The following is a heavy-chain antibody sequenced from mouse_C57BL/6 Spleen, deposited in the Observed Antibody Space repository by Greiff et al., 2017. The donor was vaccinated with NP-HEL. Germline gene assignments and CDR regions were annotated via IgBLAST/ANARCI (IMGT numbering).Heavy chain of an antibody. CDR1: GYTFTSYW. V-gene: IGHV1-59*01. D-gene: IGHD1-1*01. J-gene: IGHJ4*01. CDR3: ARRGYYGSSYVEAMDD. Sequence: QVQLQQPGAELVRPGTSVKLSCKASGYTFTSYWMHWVKQRPGQGLEWIGVIDPSDSYTNYNQKFKGKATLTVDTSSSTAYMQLSSLTSEDSAVYYCARRGYYGSSYVEAMDDWGQGTSVTVSS. CDR2: IDPSDSYT.